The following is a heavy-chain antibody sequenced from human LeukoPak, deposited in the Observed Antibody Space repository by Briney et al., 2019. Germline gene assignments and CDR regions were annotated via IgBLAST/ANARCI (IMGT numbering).Heavy chain of an antibody. Sequence: GGSLRLSCAASGFTFSSYAMSWVRQAPGKGLEWVSSISGRCGSSYYADSVKGRFTISRDNSKNPLYLQMNRLRAEDTAVYYCAKGRGSSWFTSSYSMDVWGKGTTVTVSS. CDR2: ISGRCGSS. CDR3: AKGRGSSWFTSSYSMDV. J-gene: IGHJ6*03. V-gene: IGHV3-23*01. CDR1: GFTFSSYA. D-gene: IGHD6-13*01.